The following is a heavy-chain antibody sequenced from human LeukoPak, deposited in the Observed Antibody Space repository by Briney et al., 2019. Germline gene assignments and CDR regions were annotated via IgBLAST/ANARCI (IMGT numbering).Heavy chain of an antibody. J-gene: IGHJ4*02. CDR3: ARGAHIVVVTAIRYFDY. Sequence: ASVKVSCKASGYTFTSYYMHWVRQAPGQGLEWMGIINPSGGSTSYAQKFQGRVTMTRDMSTSTVYMELSSLRSEDTAVYYCARGAHIVVVTAIRYFDYWGQGTLVTVSS. CDR1: GYTFTSYY. D-gene: IGHD2-21*02. CDR2: INPSGGST. V-gene: IGHV1-46*01.